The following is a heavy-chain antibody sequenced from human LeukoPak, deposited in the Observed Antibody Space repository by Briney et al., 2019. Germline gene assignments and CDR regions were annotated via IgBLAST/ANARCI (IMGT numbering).Heavy chain of an antibody. CDR3: ARDYFSVAGTDY. Sequence: GASVKVSCKASGYAFTGYYMHWVRQAPGQGLEWMGWINPNSGGTNYAQKFQGRVTMTRDTSISTAYMELSRLRSDDTAVYYCARDYFSVAGTDYWGQGTLVTVSS. CDR1: GYAFTGYY. V-gene: IGHV1-2*02. CDR2: INPNSGGT. D-gene: IGHD6-19*01. J-gene: IGHJ4*02.